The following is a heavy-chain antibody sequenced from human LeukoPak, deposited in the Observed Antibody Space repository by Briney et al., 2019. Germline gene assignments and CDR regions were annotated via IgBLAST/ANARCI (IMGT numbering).Heavy chain of an antibody. CDR3: ARAAGGYCSGGGCYTDY. CDR2: IIPIFGTA. CDR1: GGTFSSYA. J-gene: IGHJ4*02. Sequence: SVKVSCKASGGTFSSYAISWVRQAPGQGLEWMGGIIPIFGTANYAQKFQGRVTITADESTSTAYMELSSLRSEDTAVYYCARAAGGYCSGGGCYTDYGGKKTLVTVPS. V-gene: IGHV1-69*13. D-gene: IGHD2-15*01.